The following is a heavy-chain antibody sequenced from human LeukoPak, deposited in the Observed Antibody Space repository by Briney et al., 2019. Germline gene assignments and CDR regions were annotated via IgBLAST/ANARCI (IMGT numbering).Heavy chain of an antibody. CDR1: GFTFSSYS. CDR3: AKKRITDEDRENYLDY. V-gene: IGHV3-21*01. D-gene: IGHD1-14*01. Sequence: GGSLRLSCAASGFTFSSYSRNWVRQAPGKGLEWVSAISSSSSNIYYADSVKGRFTISRDNAKNSLFLQMNSLRAEDTAVYYCAKKRITDEDRENYLDYWGQGTLVTVSS. J-gene: IGHJ4*02. CDR2: ISSSSSNI.